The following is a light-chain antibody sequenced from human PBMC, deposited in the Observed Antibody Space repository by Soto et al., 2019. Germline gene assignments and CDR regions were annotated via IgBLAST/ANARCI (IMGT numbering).Light chain of an antibody. J-gene: IGKJ1*01. Sequence: EIVLTQSPGTLSLSPGERATLSCRTSQSIDSNYLAWYQQKPGQAPRLLMYDISSRATGIPDRFSGSGYGTDFTLTISRLEPEEGAVYYCQRSAACGQGTKVEI. CDR2: DIS. CDR1: QSIDSNY. V-gene: IGKV3-20*01. CDR3: QRSAA.